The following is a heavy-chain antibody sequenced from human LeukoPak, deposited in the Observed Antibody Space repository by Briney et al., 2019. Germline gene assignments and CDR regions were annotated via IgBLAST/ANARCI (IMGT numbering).Heavy chain of an antibody. D-gene: IGHD1-7*01. Sequence: GGSLRLSCTVSGFTLSNAWMSWVRQAPGKGLEWVGRIKSKTDGDTTGYAAPVKGRFTISRDDSKDTVYLQMNSLKTEDTAIYYCTRDKLELRQFDYWGQGTLVTVSS. CDR2: IKSKTDGDTT. CDR3: TRDKLELRQFDY. CDR1: GFTLSNAW. J-gene: IGHJ4*02. V-gene: IGHV3-15*01.